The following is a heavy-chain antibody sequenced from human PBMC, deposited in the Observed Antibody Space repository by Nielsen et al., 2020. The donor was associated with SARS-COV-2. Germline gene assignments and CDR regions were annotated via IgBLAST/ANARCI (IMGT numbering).Heavy chain of an antibody. CDR2: ISYDGSNK. J-gene: IGHJ4*02. CDR3: ARDSGAVAGLFDY. V-gene: IGHV3-30-3*01. D-gene: IGHD6-19*01. CDR1: GFTFSSYA. Sequence: GESLKISCAASGFTFSSYAVHWVRQAPGKGLEWVAVISYDGSNKYYADSVKGRFTISRDNSKNTLYLQMNSLRAEDTAVYYCARDSGAVAGLFDYWGQGTLVTVSS.